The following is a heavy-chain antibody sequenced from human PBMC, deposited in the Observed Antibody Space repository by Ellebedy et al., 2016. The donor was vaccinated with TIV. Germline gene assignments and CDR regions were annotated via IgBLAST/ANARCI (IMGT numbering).Heavy chain of an antibody. CDR3: SLDARFIDQQHNWFDP. D-gene: IGHD2-2*01. V-gene: IGHV3-11*01. Sequence: GESLKISCAASGFTFSDYYMIWIRQAPGKGLEWVSYISNSGSTINYADSVKGRFTISRDNTKNYMSLQMNSLRVEDTAFYYCSLDARFIDQQHNWFDPWGQGTLVTVSS. CDR1: GFTFSDYY. CDR2: ISNSGSTI. J-gene: IGHJ5*02.